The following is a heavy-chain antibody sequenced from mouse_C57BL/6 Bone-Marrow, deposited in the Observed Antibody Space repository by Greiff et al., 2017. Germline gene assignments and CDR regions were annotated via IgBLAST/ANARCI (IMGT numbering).Heavy chain of an antibody. D-gene: IGHD3-2*02. CDR1: GYTFTSYW. CDR2: IDPSDSYT. Sequence: QVQLQQPGAELVMPGASVKLSCKASGYTFTSYWMHWVKQRPGQGLEWIGEIDPSDSYTNYNQKFKGKSTLTVDKSSSTAYMQLSSLTSEDSAVYYCARELRPHYFDYGDQGTTLTVSS. J-gene: IGHJ2*01. CDR3: ARELRPHYFDY. V-gene: IGHV1-69*01.